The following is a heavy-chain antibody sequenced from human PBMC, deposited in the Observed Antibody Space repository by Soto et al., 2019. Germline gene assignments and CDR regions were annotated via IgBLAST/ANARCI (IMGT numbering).Heavy chain of an antibody. V-gene: IGHV3-48*02. CDR1: GFTFSSYS. Sequence: GGSLRLSCAASGFTFSSYSMNWVRQAPGKGLEWVSYISSSSSTIYYGDSVKGRFTISRDNAKNSLYLQMNSLRDEDTAVYYCARAVDLGGVFFDYWGQGTLVTVSS. CDR3: ARAVDLGGVFFDY. D-gene: IGHD3-16*01. CDR2: ISSSSSTI. J-gene: IGHJ4*02.